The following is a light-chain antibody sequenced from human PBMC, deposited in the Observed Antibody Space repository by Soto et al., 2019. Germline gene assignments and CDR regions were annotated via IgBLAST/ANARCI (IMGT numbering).Light chain of an antibody. CDR1: QSVSSSY. V-gene: IGKV3-20*01. Sequence: EIVLTQSPGTLSLSPGERATLSCRASQSVSSSYLAWYQQKPGQAPRLLIYGASSRATGIPDRFSGSGSGTDFTLTISRLEPEDFAVYYCQQYGSSDRTTFGQGTKLEIK. J-gene: IGKJ2*01. CDR3: QQYGSSDRTT. CDR2: GAS.